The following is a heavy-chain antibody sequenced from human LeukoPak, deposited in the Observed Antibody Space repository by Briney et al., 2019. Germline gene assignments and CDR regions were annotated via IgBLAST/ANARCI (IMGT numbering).Heavy chain of an antibody. CDR3: ARKPLSGGYGGTIDY. J-gene: IGHJ4*02. CDR1: GFAFSTYW. V-gene: IGHV3-74*01. Sequence: GGSLRLSCAASGFAFSTYWMHWVRQAPGKGLVWVSRIRTDGGSTYYADSVKGRFTVSRDNAKNTLYLRMNSLRAEDTAIYYCARKPLSGGYGGTIDYWGQGTLVTVSS. CDR2: IRTDGGST. D-gene: IGHD5-12*01.